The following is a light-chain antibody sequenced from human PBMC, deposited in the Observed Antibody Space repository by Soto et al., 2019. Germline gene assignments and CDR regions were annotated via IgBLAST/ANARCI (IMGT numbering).Light chain of an antibody. CDR1: QSVSSY. Sequence: EIVLTQSPATLSLSPGERATLSCRASQSVSSYLAWYQQNPGQAPRLLIYDASNRATGIPARFSGSGSGTDFTLTISSLEPEDFAVYYCQQRGAFGGGTQVEIK. V-gene: IGKV3-11*01. CDR3: QQRGA. J-gene: IGKJ4*01. CDR2: DAS.